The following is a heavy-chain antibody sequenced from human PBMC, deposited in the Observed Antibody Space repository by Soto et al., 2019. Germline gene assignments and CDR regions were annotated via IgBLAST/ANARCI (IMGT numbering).Heavy chain of an antibody. J-gene: IGHJ4*02. CDR1: GFTFSTCW. CDR2: INQDGSER. D-gene: IGHD3-10*01. CDR3: VKDNRGSY. V-gene: IGHV3-7*01. Sequence: EVQLVESGGGLVQPGGSLRLSCAASGFTFSTCWMMWVRQAPGKGLEWVENINQDGSERYYVDSVKGRFTISRDNAKNSLYLQMNSLKAEDTAVYYCVKDNRGSYWGQGTLVTVSS.